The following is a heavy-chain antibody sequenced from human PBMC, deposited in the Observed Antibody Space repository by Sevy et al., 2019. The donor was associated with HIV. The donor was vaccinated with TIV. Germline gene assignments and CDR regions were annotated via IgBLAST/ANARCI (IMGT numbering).Heavy chain of an antibody. J-gene: IGHJ6*02. Sequence: GGYLRLSCVVSGFTFTTSGMHWVRQAPGKGLEWVAVISYHGRDKLYADSVKGRFTISRDNSGNILYLHMNSLTSEDTAVYYCAKDFAGYNGMDVWGQGTMVTVSS. V-gene: IGHV3-30*18. CDR3: AKDFAGYNGMDV. CDR1: GFTFTTSG. CDR2: ISYHGRDK. D-gene: IGHD6-13*01.